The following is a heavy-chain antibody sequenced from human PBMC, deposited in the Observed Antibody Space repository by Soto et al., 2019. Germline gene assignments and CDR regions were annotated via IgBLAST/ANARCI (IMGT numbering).Heavy chain of an antibody. CDR2: IKSKTDGGTT. Sequence: GGSLRLSCAASGFTFSNAWMSWVRQAPGKGLEWVGRIKSKTDGGTTDYAAPVKGRFTISRDDSKNTLYLQMSSLKTEDTAVYYCTTALLWFGESSATNFDYWGQGTLVTVSS. V-gene: IGHV3-15*01. CDR3: TTALLWFGESSATNFDY. J-gene: IGHJ4*02. CDR1: GFTFSNAW. D-gene: IGHD3-10*01.